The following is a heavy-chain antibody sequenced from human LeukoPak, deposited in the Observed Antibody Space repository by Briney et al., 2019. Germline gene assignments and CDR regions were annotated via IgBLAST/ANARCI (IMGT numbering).Heavy chain of an antibody. CDR2: ISSSGSTI. CDR1: GFTFSSYE. J-gene: IGHJ4*01. Sequence: PGGSLRLSCAASGFTFSSYEMNWVRQAPGKGLEWVSYISSSGSTIYYADSVKGRFTISRDNAKNTVYLQMNSLRVEDTAVYFCARAMRGANYYSYWGHGTLVTVPS. CDR3: ARAMRGANYYSY. V-gene: IGHV3-48*03. D-gene: IGHD1-26*01.